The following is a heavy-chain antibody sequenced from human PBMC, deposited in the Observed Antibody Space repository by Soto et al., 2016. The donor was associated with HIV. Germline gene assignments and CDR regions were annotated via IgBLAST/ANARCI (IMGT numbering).Heavy chain of an antibody. D-gene: IGHD2-15*01. CDR1: GYTFTGYY. V-gene: IGHV1-2*02. J-gene: IGHJ4*02. Sequence: QVQLVQSGAEVKKPGASVKVSCKASGYTFTGYYMHWVRQAPGQGLEWMGWIDPNSGDTSISTTYMELSSLRSDDTAVYYCARVSGYCSGGNCYPNNWGQGTLVTVSS. CDR2: IDPNSG. CDR3: ARVSGYCSGGNCYPNN.